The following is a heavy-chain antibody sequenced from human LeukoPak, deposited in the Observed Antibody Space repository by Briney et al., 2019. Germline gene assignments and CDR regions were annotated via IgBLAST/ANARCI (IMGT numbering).Heavy chain of an antibody. J-gene: IGHJ4*02. Sequence: GGSLRLSCAASGFTFSGYAMTWVRQAPGKGLEWVSAISGSGDSTYYADSVKGRFPISRDNSKNTLYAQMKRLRPEDTCVYYCAKDDAWLQYGNWGRGTLVTVSS. CDR3: AKDDAWLQYGN. V-gene: IGHV3-23*01. D-gene: IGHD5-24*01. CDR1: GFTFSGYA. CDR2: ISGSGDST.